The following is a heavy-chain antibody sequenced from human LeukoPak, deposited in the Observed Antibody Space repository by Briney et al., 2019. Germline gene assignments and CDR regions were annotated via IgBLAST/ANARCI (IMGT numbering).Heavy chain of an antibody. V-gene: IGHV3-20*04. J-gene: IGHJ4*02. D-gene: IGHD2-21*02. CDR3: ARDGLRRPPTPYCGGDCPLDY. CDR2: TNWDGGRT. Sequence: GGSLRLSCAASGFTFDDYAMSLVRQTPGKGLEWVSGTNWDGGRTGYADSVKGRFTISGDNAKNSLYLQMNSLRVEDTAMYYCARDGLRRPPTPYCGGDCPLDYWGQGTLVSVSS. CDR1: GFTFDDYA.